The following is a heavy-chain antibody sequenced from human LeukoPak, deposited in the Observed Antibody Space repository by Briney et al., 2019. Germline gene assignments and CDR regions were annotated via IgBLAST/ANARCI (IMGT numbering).Heavy chain of an antibody. D-gene: IGHD6-13*01. CDR1: GFTFSSYD. CDR2: ISVSGDWT. V-gene: IGHV3-23*01. Sequence: GGSLRLSCAASGFTFSSYDMSWVRQAPGKGLEWVSVISVSGDWTYYADSVKGRFTISRDNSKNTLYLQMNSLRAEDTAVYYCANYRQSITAAGNSREFADYWGQGTLVTVSS. J-gene: IGHJ4*02. CDR3: ANYRQSITAAGNSREFADY.